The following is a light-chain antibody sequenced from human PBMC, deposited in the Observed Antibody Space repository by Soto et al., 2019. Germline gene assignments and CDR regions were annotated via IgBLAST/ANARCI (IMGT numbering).Light chain of an antibody. CDR2: EVT. V-gene: IGLV2-14*01. Sequence: QSVLTQPASVTESPGQSITISCTGTTSDVDYNRVSWYQQYPGTAPKLMINEVTNRPSGVSDRFSGSRSGNTASLTISGLQPEDEADYYCSSYTIRRSWVFGGGTELTVL. CDR1: TSDVDYNR. CDR3: SSYTIRRSWV. J-gene: IGLJ3*02.